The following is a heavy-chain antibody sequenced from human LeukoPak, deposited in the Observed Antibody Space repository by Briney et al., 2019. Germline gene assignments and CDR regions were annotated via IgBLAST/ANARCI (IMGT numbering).Heavy chain of an antibody. CDR2: IKRKTDGGTT. CDR1: GFTFSNAW. D-gene: IGHD1-26*01. CDR3: STGSAD. V-gene: IGHV3-15*01. J-gene: IGHJ4*02. Sequence: GGSLRLSCTASGFTFSNAWMSWVRQAPGKGLEWVGRIKRKTDGGTTDYAAPVKGRFTIPRDDSKNMLYLQMNSLKTDDTAVYYYSTGSADWGQGALVTVCS.